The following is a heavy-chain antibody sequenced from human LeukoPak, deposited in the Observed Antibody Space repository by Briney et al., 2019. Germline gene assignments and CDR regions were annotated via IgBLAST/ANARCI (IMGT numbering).Heavy chain of an antibody. J-gene: IGHJ4*02. V-gene: IGHV3-23*05. CDR3: ATRHMTTESDY. Sequence: PGGSLRLSCAASGFTFSGYAMNWVRQAPGKGLEWVSLIFASGSTTKYADSVKGRFTISRDNSKNTMFLQMNSLRAEDTAVYYCATRHMTTESDYWGQGTLVTVSS. D-gene: IGHD1-14*01. CDR1: GFTFSGYA. CDR2: IFASGSTT.